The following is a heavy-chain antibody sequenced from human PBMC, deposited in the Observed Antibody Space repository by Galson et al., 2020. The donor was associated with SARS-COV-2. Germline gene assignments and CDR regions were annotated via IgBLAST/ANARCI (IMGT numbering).Heavy chain of an antibody. D-gene: IGHD5-18*01. CDR1: GYTFTGYY. J-gene: IGHJ3*02. CDR3: ARDGTAMVTNGFDI. CDR2: INHNSGGT. Sequence: ASVKVSCKASGYTFTGYYMHWVRQAPGQGLEWMGWINHNSGGTNYAQKFQGRVTMTRDTSISIAYMELSRLRSDDMAVYYCARDGTAMVTNGFDIWGQGTMVTVSS. V-gene: IGHV1-2*02.